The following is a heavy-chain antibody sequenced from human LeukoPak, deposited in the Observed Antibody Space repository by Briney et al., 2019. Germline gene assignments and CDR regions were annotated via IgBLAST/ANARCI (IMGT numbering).Heavy chain of an antibody. Sequence: SETLSLTCAVYGGSFSGYYWSWIRQPPGKGLEWIGEINHSGSTNYNPSLKSRVTISVDTSKNQFSLKLSSVTAADTAVYYCARQGYYYRSGSYDYRGQGTLVTVSS. V-gene: IGHV4-34*01. CDR1: GGSFSGYY. CDR2: INHSGST. CDR3: ARQGYYYRSGSYDY. D-gene: IGHD3-10*01. J-gene: IGHJ4*02.